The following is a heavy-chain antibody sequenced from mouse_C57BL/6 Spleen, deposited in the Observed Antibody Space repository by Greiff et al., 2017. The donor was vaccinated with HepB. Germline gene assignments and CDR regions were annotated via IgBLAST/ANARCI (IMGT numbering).Heavy chain of an antibody. CDR1: GFSLTSYG. V-gene: IGHV2-2*01. CDR3: ARSPVTVPYFDY. D-gene: IGHD1-1*01. Sequence: VQLQQSGPGLVQPSQSLSITCTVSGFSLTSYGVHWVRQSPGKGLEWLGVIWSGGSTDYNAAIISRLSISKDNSKSQVFFKMNSLQADDTAIYYCARSPVTVPYFDYWGQGTTLTVSS. J-gene: IGHJ2*01. CDR2: IWSGGST.